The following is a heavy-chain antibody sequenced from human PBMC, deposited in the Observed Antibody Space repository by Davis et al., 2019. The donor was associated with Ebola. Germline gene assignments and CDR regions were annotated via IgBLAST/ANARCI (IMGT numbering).Heavy chain of an antibody. J-gene: IGHJ3*02. D-gene: IGHD1/OR15-1a*01. Sequence: ASVKVSCKASGYTFTGYYMHWVRQAPGQGLEWMGWINPNSGGTNYAQKFQGRVTMTRDTSISTAYMELSRLRSDDTAVYYCARGLHPIKWEQLNAFDIWGQGTMVTVSS. CDR3: ARGLHPIKWEQLNAFDI. CDR1: GYTFTGYY. V-gene: IGHV1-2*02. CDR2: INPNSGGT.